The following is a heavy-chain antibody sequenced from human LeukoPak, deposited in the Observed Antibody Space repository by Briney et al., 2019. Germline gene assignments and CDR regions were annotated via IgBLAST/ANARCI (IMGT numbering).Heavy chain of an antibody. Sequence: ASVKVSFKASGYTFTGYYMHWVRQAPGQGLEWMGWINPNSGGTNYAQKFQVRVTMTRDTSISTAYMELSRLRSDDTAVYYCASDEPIVGATIAHYWGQGTLVTVSS. CDR1: GYTFTGYY. CDR2: INPNSGGT. J-gene: IGHJ4*02. V-gene: IGHV1-2*02. CDR3: ASDEPIVGATIAHY. D-gene: IGHD1-26*01.